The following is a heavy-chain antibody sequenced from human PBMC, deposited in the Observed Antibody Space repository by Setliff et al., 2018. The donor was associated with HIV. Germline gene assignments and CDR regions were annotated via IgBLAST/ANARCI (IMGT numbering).Heavy chain of an antibody. CDR2: ISHGGST. V-gene: IGHV4-34*01. CDR1: GGSFSAYY. Sequence: WETLSLTCAVYGGSFSAYYWTWIRQPPGKGLEWIGEISHGGSTSYNPSLKSRVTISLDTSKNQFSLNLTSVTAADTAVYYCARLGEFWSQGSLVTVSS. J-gene: IGHJ4*02. D-gene: IGHD3-16*01. CDR3: ARLGEF.